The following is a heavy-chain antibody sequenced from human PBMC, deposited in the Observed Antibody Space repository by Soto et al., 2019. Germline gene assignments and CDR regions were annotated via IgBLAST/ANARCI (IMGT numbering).Heavy chain of an antibody. CDR1: GFTFTSSA. V-gene: IGHV1-58*01. Sequence: QMQLVQSGPEVKKPGTSVKVSCKASGFTFTSSAVQWVRQARGQRLEWIGWIVVGSGNTNYAQKFQERVTITRDMSTSTAYMELSSLRSEDTAVYYCAAPSIAAAGTGAFDIWGQGTMVTVSS. CDR2: IVVGSGNT. CDR3: AAPSIAAAGTGAFDI. J-gene: IGHJ3*02. D-gene: IGHD6-13*01.